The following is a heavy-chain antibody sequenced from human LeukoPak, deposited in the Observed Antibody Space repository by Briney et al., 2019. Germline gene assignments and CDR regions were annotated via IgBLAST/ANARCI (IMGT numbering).Heavy chain of an antibody. J-gene: IGHJ5*02. Sequence: GGSLRLSCAASGFTVSSNYMSWVRQAPGKGLEWVSVIYSGGSTYYADSVKGRFTISRDNSKNTLYLQMNSLRAEDTAVCYCARDRDCSGGSCYGIDPWGQGTLVTVSS. CDR2: IYSGGST. D-gene: IGHD2-15*01. CDR3: ARDRDCSGGSCYGIDP. CDR1: GFTVSSNY. V-gene: IGHV3-66*01.